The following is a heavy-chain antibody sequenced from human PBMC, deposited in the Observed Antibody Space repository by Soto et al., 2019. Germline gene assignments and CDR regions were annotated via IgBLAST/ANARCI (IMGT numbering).Heavy chain of an antibody. CDR3: AREVTIDPNWFDP. D-gene: IGHD2-21*02. CDR1: GGSISSGDYY. J-gene: IGHJ5*02. V-gene: IGHV4-30-4*01. CDR2: IYYSGST. Sequence: QVQLQESGPGLVKPSQTLSLTCTVSGGSISSGDYYWSWIRQPPGKGLEWIGYIYYSGSTYYNPSPKSRVTISADTSKNQFSLKLSAVTAAYTAVYYGAREVTIDPNWFDPWCHGTLGTVAS.